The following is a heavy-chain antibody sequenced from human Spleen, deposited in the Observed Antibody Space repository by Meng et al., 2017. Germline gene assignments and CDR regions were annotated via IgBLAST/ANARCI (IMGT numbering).Heavy chain of an antibody. CDR3: AVSGLGDSDI. Sequence: ASVKVSCKASGYTFTGYYMHWVRQAPGQGLEWMGRINCNNGDTNYAQNLQDRVTMTSDTPTNTVYMELRSLRSDDTAVYYCAVSGLGDSDIWGQGTMVTVSS. V-gene: IGHV1-18*04. D-gene: IGHD2-21*02. CDR1: GYTFTGYY. J-gene: IGHJ3*02. CDR2: INCNNGDT.